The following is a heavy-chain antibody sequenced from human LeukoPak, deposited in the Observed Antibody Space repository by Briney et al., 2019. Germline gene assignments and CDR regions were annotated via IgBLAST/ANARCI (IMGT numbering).Heavy chain of an antibody. J-gene: IGHJ4*02. Sequence: GGSLRLSCAASGFTFSSYSMNWVRQAPGKGLEWVSYISSSSSTIYYADSVKGRFTISRDNAKNSLYLQMNSLRAEDTAVYYCASRDFDWLSFFDYWGQGTLVTVSS. CDR1: GFTFSSYS. D-gene: IGHD3-9*01. CDR3: ASRDFDWLSFFDY. V-gene: IGHV3-48*01. CDR2: ISSSSSTI.